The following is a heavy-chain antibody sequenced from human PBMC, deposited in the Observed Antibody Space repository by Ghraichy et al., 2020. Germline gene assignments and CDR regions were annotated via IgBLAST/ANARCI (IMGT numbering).Heavy chain of an antibody. CDR3: ARGHAGFWGGYSFDY. CDR2: INHSGST. D-gene: IGHD3-3*01. CDR1: GGSFSGYY. V-gene: IGHV4-34*01. Sequence: SETLSLTCAVYGGSFSGYYWSWIRQPPGTGLEWIGAINHSGSTNYNPSLKSRVTISVDTSKNQFSLKLSSVTAADTAVYYCARGHAGFWGGYSFDYWGQGTLVTVSS. J-gene: IGHJ4*02.